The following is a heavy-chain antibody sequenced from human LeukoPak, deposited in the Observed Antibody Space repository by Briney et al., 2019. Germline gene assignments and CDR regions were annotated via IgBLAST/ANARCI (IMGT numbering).Heavy chain of an antibody. D-gene: IGHD2-15*01. Sequence: ASVKVSCKASGYTFTGYYMHWVRQASGQGLEWMGWINPNSGGTNYAQKFQGRVTMTRDTSISTAYMELSRLRSDDTAVYYCARVFGSGRYCSGGSCYGFDYWGQGTLVTVSS. CDR3: ARVFGSGRYCSGGSCYGFDY. J-gene: IGHJ4*02. CDR1: GYTFTGYY. CDR2: INPNSGGT. V-gene: IGHV1-2*02.